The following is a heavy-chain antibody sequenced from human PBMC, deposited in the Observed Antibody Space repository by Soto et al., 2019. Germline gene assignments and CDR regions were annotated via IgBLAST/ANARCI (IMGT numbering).Heavy chain of an antibody. D-gene: IGHD6-6*01. CDR1: GFTFGTYS. J-gene: IGHJ6*03. Sequence: GGSLRLSCAASGFTFGTYSMSWVRQAPGKGLEWVSSISTRSSYIYYADSVKGRFTISRDHAKNCLYLQMNSLRAEDAAMYYCARDCGRELGNYMDVWGKGITVTVSS. CDR3: ARDCGRELGNYMDV. CDR2: ISTRSSYI. V-gene: IGHV3-21*01.